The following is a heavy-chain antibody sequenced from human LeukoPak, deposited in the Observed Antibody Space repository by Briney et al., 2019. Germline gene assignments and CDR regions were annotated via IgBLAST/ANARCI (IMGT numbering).Heavy chain of an antibody. CDR2: IYTSGST. J-gene: IGHJ4*02. CDR1: GGSISSYY. Sequence: PSETLSLTCTVSGGSISSYYWSWIRQPAGKGLEWIGRIYTSGSTNYNPSLKSRVTMSVDTSKNQFSLKLSSVTAADTAVYYCARDSYSSGWYRVVYYFDYWGQGTLVTVSS. V-gene: IGHV4-4*07. D-gene: IGHD6-19*01. CDR3: ARDSYSSGWYRVVYYFDY.